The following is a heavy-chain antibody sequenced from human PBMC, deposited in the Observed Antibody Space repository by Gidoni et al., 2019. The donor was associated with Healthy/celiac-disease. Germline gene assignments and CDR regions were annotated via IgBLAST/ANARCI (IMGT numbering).Heavy chain of an antibody. Sequence: QVQLQESGPGLVKPSGTLSLTCAVSGGSISSSNWWSWVRQPPGKGLEWIGEIYHSGSTNYNPSLKSRVTISVDKSKNQFSLKLSSVTAADTAVYYCARRKGIEYSSSSGYYYGMDVWGQGTTVTVSS. J-gene: IGHJ6*02. CDR1: GGSISSSNW. CDR2: IYHSGST. V-gene: IGHV4-4*02. D-gene: IGHD6-6*01. CDR3: ARRKGIEYSSSSGYYYGMDV.